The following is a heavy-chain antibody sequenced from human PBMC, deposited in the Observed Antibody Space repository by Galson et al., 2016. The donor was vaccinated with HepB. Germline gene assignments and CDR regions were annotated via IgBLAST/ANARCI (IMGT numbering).Heavy chain of an antibody. CDR1: GFSLTTTGMR. D-gene: IGHD1-26*01. Sequence: PALVKPTQTLTLTCTFSGFSLTTTGMRVSWVRQPPGKALEWLARIDWDDDKYYSTSLKTRLTISKDTSKNQVVLTMTNMDPVDTATYYCVRMVPSAVGYDYWGQGTLVTVSS. CDR2: IDWDDDK. J-gene: IGHJ4*02. CDR3: VRMVPSAVGYDY. V-gene: IGHV2-70*04.